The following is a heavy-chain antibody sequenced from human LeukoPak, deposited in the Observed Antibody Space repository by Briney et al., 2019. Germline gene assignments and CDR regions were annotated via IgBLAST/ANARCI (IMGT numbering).Heavy chain of an antibody. CDR1: GFTFSSYG. V-gene: IGHV3-30*03. CDR2: ISYDGSNK. D-gene: IGHD4-4*01. Sequence: GRSLRLSCAASGFTFSSYGMHWVRQAPGKGLEWVAVISYDGSNKYYADSVKGRFTISRDNSKNTLYLQMNSLRAEDTAVYYCARQTTVTTGKEHPLKDGDYGGQGTLVTVSS. J-gene: IGHJ4*02. CDR3: ARQTTVTTGKEHPLKDGDY.